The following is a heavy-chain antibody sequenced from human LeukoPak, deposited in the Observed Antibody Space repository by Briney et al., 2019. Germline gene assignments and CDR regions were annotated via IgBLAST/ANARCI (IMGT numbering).Heavy chain of an antibody. CDR1: GFTFSSSA. CDR3: AKTREEYYFDY. Sequence: GGSLRLSCAASGFTFSSSAMSWVRQAPGKGLEWVSAISNNGGYTYYADSVQGRFTISRDNSKNTLYLQMNSLRAEDTAVYYCAKTREEYYFDYWGQGTLVTVSS. CDR2: ISNNGGYT. V-gene: IGHV3-23*01. J-gene: IGHJ4*02.